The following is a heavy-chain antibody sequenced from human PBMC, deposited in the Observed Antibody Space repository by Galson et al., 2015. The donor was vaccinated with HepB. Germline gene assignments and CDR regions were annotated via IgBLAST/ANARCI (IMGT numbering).Heavy chain of an antibody. J-gene: IGHJ4*02. Sequence: SLRLSCAASGFTLNTYAMNWVRQAPGKGLEWVSGISGTGYSTYYADSVKGRFTISTDNSKNTMYLQMSSLRAEDTAIYFCATRSQFDYWGQGTLVTVSS. CDR3: ATRSQFDY. V-gene: IGHV3-23*01. D-gene: IGHD4-17*01. CDR1: GFTLNTYA. CDR2: ISGTGYST.